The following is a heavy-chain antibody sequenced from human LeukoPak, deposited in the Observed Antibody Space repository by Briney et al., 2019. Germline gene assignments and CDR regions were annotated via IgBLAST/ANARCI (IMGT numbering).Heavy chain of an antibody. J-gene: IGHJ4*02. D-gene: IGHD3-22*01. V-gene: IGHV3-73*01. CDR2: IRSTANSYAK. CDR3: YVVVMVGY. Sequence: PGGSLRLSCAASGFTFSGSAMHLVRQASGKGLEWVGGIRSTANSYAKAYAASVKGRLTISRDDSKNTAYLQMNSLKTEDTAVYYCYVVVMVGYWGQGTLVTVSS. CDR1: GFTFSGSA.